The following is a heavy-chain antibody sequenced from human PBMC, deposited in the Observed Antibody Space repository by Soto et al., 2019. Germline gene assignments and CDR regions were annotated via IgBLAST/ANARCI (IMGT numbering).Heavy chain of an antibody. Sequence: SLRLSCAASGFPFSSYAMSWVRQAPGKGLEWVSAISGSGGSTYYADSVKGRFTISRDNSKNTLYLQMNSLRAEDTAVYYCAKADYDSSGPPFYGMDVWGQGTTVTVSS. D-gene: IGHD3-22*01. CDR1: GFPFSSYA. CDR3: AKADYDSSGPPFYGMDV. J-gene: IGHJ6*02. V-gene: IGHV3-23*01. CDR2: ISGSGGST.